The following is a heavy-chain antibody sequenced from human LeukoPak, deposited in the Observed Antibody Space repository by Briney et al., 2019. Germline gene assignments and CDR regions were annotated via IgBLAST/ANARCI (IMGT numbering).Heavy chain of an antibody. Sequence: GGSLRLSCAASGFTFSSYAMHWVRQAPGKGLEWVAVISYGGSNKYYADSVKGRFTISRDNSKNTLYLQMNSLRAEDTAVYYCAGDKNNLAAAGLTLYYYYYMDVWGKGTTVTVSS. V-gene: IGHV3-30*04. CDR2: ISYGGSNK. CDR1: GFTFSSYA. J-gene: IGHJ6*03. CDR3: AGDKNNLAAAGLTLYYYYYMDV. D-gene: IGHD6-13*01.